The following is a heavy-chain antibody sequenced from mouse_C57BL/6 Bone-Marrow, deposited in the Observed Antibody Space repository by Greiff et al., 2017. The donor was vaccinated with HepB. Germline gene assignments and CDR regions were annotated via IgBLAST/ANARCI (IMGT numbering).Heavy chain of an antibody. CDR3: ARQSGSTMVTTGDYYAMDY. CDR1: GFTFSDYY. Sequence: EVKLVESGGGLVQPGGSLKLSCAASGFTFSDYYMYWVRQTPEKRLEWVAYISNGGGSTYYPDTVQGRFTISRDNAKNTLYLQMSRLKSEDTAMYYCARQSGSTMVTTGDYYAMDYWGQGTSVTVSS. V-gene: IGHV5-12*01. D-gene: IGHD2-2*01. J-gene: IGHJ4*01. CDR2: ISNGGGST.